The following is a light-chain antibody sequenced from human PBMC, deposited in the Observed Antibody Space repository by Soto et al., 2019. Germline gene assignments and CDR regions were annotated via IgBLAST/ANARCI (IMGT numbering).Light chain of an antibody. Sequence: EIVLTQSPGTLSLSPGERATLSCRASQSVSSSYLAWYQQKPGQAPRLLIYGASSRATGVPDRVSGSGSGTEYTLTISDLQPDDLATYYCQQYKSPPWTFGQGTKGDIK. CDR1: QSVSSSY. CDR2: GAS. V-gene: IGKV3-20*01. CDR3: QQYKSPPWT. J-gene: IGKJ1*01.